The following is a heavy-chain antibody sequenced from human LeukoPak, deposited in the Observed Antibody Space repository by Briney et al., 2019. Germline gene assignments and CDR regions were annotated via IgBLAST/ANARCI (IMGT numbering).Heavy chain of an antibody. CDR2: INTDGSST. J-gene: IGHJ3*02. CDR3: ARDQGGTMTKNAFDI. Sequence: GGSLRLSCAASGFTFSSYWMHWVRQAPGKGLVWVSRINTDGSSTSYADSVKGRFTISRDNAKNSLYLQMNSLRAEDTAVYYCARDQGGTMTKNAFDIWGQGTMVTVSS. V-gene: IGHV3-74*01. D-gene: IGHD4-11*01. CDR1: GFTFSSYW.